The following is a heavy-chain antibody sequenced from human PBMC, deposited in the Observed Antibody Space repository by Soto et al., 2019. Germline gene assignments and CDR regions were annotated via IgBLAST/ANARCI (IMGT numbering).Heavy chain of an antibody. D-gene: IGHD2-15*01. CDR3: ATDHLRGGFFDH. CDR2: ISSTGKTI. CDR1: GLTFRNYE. Sequence: EVQLVESGGGLGQPGGSLTISCAASGLTFRNYEMNWVRQAPGKGLEWVSFISSTGKTIYYADSVKGRFTISRDNPKNSVHLQMSSLRVEDTAVYHCATDHLRGGFFDHWGQGTPVSVSS. J-gene: IGHJ4*02. V-gene: IGHV3-48*03.